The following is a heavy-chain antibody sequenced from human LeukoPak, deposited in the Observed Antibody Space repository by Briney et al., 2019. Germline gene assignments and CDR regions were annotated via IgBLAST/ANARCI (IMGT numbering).Heavy chain of an antibody. CDR3: ARENWVFDY. D-gene: IGHD7-27*01. CDR2: VYRSGST. V-gene: IGHV4-38-2*02. CDR1: GYSISSGYH. J-gene: IGHJ4*02. Sequence: SETLSLTCVVSGYSISSGYHWGWIRQPPGEGLEWIGSVYRSGSTYYNPSLKSRVTISVDTTKNQISLKVRSVTAADTAVYYCARENWVFDYWGQGILVTVSS.